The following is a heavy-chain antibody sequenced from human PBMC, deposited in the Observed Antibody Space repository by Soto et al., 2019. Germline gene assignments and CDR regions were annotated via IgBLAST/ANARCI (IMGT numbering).Heavy chain of an antibody. Sequence: SVKVSCKASGGTFSIYAISWVLQAPGEGLEWMGGIIPIFGTANYAQKFQGRVTITADESTSTAYMELSSLRSEDTAVYYCARAGKYYYDSSGYYPWFDPWGQGTLVTVSS. V-gene: IGHV1-69*13. CDR3: ARAGKYYYDSSGYYPWFDP. J-gene: IGHJ5*02. D-gene: IGHD3-22*01. CDR2: IIPIFGTA. CDR1: GGTFSIYA.